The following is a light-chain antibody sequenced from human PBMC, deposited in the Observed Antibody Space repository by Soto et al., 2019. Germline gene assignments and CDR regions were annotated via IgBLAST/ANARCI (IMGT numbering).Light chain of an antibody. V-gene: IGKV3-20*01. CDR1: PSVSSSN. CDR2: GAS. J-gene: IGKJ4*01. CDR3: QQYVGSGPVT. Sequence: ETVLTQSPGTLSLSPGQRATLSCRASPSVSSSNLAWYQQKPGQAPRLLIYGASSRATGIPDRFSGSGSGTDLTLTISGLEPEDFAVYFCQQYVGSGPVTFGGGTKVEVK.